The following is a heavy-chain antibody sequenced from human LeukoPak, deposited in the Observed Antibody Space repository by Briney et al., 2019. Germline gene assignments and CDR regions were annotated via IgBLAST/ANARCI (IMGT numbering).Heavy chain of an antibody. Sequence: GGSLRLSCAASGFTFDDYAMHWVRQAPGKGLERVSGISWNSGSIGYADSVKGRFTISRDNAKNSLYLQMNSLRAEDTALYYCAKDISHGDDYYYGMDVWGQGTTVTVSS. D-gene: IGHD2-21*02. CDR1: GFTFDDYA. CDR3: AKDISHGDDYYYGMDV. V-gene: IGHV3-9*01. J-gene: IGHJ6*02. CDR2: ISWNSGSI.